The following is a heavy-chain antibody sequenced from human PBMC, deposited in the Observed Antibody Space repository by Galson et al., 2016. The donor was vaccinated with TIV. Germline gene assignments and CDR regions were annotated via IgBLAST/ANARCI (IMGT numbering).Heavy chain of an antibody. CDR1: GLSVSINY. D-gene: IGHD1-26*01. V-gene: IGHV3-66*02. CDR2: ISDGGKT. J-gene: IGHJ6*02. CDR3: ARDRIVDATYYYYYYGMDV. Sequence: SLRLSCAASGLSVSINYMTWVRQVPGKGLEWVSLISDGGKTYYPDSVKGRFTISRDNSKNTLYLQMNSLRVEDTGVYYCARDRIVDATYYYYYYGMDVWGQGAAVTV.